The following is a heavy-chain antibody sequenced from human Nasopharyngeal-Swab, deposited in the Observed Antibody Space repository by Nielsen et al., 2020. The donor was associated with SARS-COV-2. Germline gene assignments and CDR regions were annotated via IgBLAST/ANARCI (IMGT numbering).Heavy chain of an antibody. D-gene: IGHD2-2*03. Sequence: WIRQPPGKGLEWVSGISWNSGSIGYADSVKGRFTISRDNAKNSLYLQMNSLRAEDTALYYCAKWDGYCSSTSCYNWFDPWGQGTLVTSPQ. J-gene: IGHJ5*02. CDR2: ISWNSGSI. V-gene: IGHV3-9*01. CDR3: AKWDGYCSSTSCYNWFDP.